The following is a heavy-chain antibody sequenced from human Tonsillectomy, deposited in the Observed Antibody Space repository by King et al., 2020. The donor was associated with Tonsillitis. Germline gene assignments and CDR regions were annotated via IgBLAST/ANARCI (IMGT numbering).Heavy chain of an antibody. CDR3: VKTTGGLNQEVAGHGGDS. CDR1: GFTFSSYG. Sequence: VQLVESGGGVVQPGRSLRLSCVASGFTFSSYGIHWVRQAPGKGLEWVAVISNDGNQKYYADSVKGRFSISRDNSKNTVYLQANSLRPEDTSVYYCVKTTGGLNQEVAGHGGDSWGQGTLVTVSS. J-gene: IGHJ4*02. D-gene: IGHD6-19*01. CDR2: ISNDGNQK. V-gene: IGHV3-30*18.